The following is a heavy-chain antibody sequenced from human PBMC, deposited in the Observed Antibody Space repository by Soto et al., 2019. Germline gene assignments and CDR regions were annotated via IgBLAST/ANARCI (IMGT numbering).Heavy chain of an antibody. CDR3: AKDGSGWYRA. CDR1: GYSFTSYW. D-gene: IGHD6-19*01. J-gene: IGHJ5*02. CDR2: IYPGDSDT. Sequence: GESLKISCKGSGYSFTSYWIGWVRQMPGKGLEWMGIIYPGDSDTRYSPSFQGQVTISRDNAKNSLYLQMNSLRAEDTAVYYCAKDGSGWYRAWGQGTLVTVSS. V-gene: IGHV5-51*01.